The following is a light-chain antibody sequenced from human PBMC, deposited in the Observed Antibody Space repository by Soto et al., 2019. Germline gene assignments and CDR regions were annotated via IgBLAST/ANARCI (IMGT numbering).Light chain of an antibody. CDR3: QQYNSYSRT. CDR2: DAS. J-gene: IGKJ1*01. Sequence: DIQVTQSPPTLSASVGDRVPITCRARQTISTWMAWYPQKPGKAPQLLVYDASTLQSGVASRFSGSGSGTEFTLTISSLQPDDFATYYCQQYNSYSRTFGQGT. CDR1: QTISTW. V-gene: IGKV1-5*01.